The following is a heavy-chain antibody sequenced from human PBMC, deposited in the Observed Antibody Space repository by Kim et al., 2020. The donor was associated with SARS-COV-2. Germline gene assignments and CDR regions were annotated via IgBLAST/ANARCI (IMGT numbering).Heavy chain of an antibody. CDR3: ARDTRGFVVVPAGLYYYYYMDV. V-gene: IGHV3-30-3*01. D-gene: IGHD2-2*01. Sequence: GGSLRLSCAASGFTFSSYAMHWVRQAPGKGLEWVAVISYDGSNKYYADSVKGRFTISRDNSKNTLYLQMNSLRAEDTAVYYCARDTRGFVVVPAGLYYYYYMDVWGKGTTVTVSS. CDR1: GFTFSSYA. CDR2: ISYDGSNK. J-gene: IGHJ6*03.